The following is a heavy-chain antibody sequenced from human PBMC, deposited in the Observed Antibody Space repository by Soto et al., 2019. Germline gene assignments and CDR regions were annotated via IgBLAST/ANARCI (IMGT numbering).Heavy chain of an antibody. CDR3: ARDAPGYRYYYYGMDV. CDR2: IYYSGST. Sequence: PSETLSLTCTVSGGSISSGDYCWSWIRQPPGKGLEWIGYIYYSGSTYYNPSLKSRVTISVDTSKNQFSLKLSSVTAADTAVYYCARDAPGYRYYYYGMDVWGQGTTVTVSS. D-gene: IGHD5-18*01. V-gene: IGHV4-30-4*01. CDR1: GGSISSGDYC. J-gene: IGHJ6*02.